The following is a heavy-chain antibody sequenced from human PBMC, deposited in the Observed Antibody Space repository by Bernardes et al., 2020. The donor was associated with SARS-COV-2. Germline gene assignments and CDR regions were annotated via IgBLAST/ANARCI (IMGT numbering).Heavy chain of an antibody. V-gene: IGHV3-23*01. Sequence: GGSLRLSCAASGLTFSSYAINWVRQAPGKGLEWVSIIRTTGNTYYAESVRGRFTISRDSSENMVYLQMNSLRADDPAVYYCAKLPGSASGGSCYWGQGTLVTVSS. D-gene: IGHD2-15*01. J-gene: IGHJ4*02. CDR1: GLTFSSYA. CDR2: IRTTGNT. CDR3: AKLPGSASGGSCY.